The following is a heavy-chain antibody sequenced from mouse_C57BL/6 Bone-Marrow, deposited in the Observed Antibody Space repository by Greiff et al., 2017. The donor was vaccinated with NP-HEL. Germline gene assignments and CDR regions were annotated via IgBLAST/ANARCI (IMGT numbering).Heavy chain of an antibody. Sequence: QVQLQQPGTELVKPGTSVKLSCKSSGYTFTSYWMHWVKQRPGQGLEWIGNINPSNGGTNYNEKFKSKATLTVDKSSSTAYMQLSSLTSDDSAVDYCAREGRWLRRGYWYVEVWDTGPTVTVSS. CDR2: INPSNGGT. J-gene: IGHJ1*03. CDR3: AREGRWLRRGYWYVEV. CDR1: GYTFTSYW. D-gene: IGHD2-2*01. V-gene: IGHV1-53*01.